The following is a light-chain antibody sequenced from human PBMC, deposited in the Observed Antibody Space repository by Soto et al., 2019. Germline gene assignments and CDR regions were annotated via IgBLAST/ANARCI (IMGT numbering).Light chain of an antibody. J-gene: IGLJ1*01. V-gene: IGLV1-44*01. CDR1: SSNIGSNT. Sequence: QSVLTQPPSASGTPGQRVTVSCSGRSSNIGSNTVNWYQQLPGTAPKLLIYSNNQRPSGVPDRSSGSKSGTSASLAISGLQSEDEADYYCAAWDDSLNGFYVFGTGTKLTVL. CDR3: AAWDDSLNGFYV. CDR2: SNN.